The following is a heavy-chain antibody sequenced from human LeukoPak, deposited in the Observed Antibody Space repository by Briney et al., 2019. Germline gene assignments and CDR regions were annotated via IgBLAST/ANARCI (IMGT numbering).Heavy chain of an antibody. J-gene: IGHJ4*02. V-gene: IGHV5-51*01. CDR3: ARPSKDPYYFDY. CDR2: IYAGDSAT. CDR1: GYRFTSYW. Sequence: GESLKISCKGSGYRFTSYWIGGGRQIPGKGLEWMGTIYAGDSATRYSPSIQGQVTISADKSISTDYLQCSSLKASDTAMYYCARPSKDPYYFDYWGQGTLVTVSS.